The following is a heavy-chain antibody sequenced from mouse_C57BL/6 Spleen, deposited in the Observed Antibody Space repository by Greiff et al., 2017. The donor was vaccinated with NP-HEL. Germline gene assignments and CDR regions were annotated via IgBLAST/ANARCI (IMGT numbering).Heavy chain of an antibody. J-gene: IGHJ2*01. Sequence: VMLVESGAELVKPGASVKISCKASGYAFSSYWMNWVKQRPGKGLEWIGQIYPGDGDTNYNGKFKGKATLTADKSSSTAYMQLSSLTSEDSAVYFCARAKGYSNSLDDWGKGTTLTVSS. CDR1: GYAFSSYW. CDR3: ARAKGYSNSLDD. CDR2: IYPGDGDT. D-gene: IGHD2-5*01. V-gene: IGHV1-80*01.